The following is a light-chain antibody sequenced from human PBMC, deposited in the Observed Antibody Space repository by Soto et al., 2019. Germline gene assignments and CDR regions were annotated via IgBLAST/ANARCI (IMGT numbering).Light chain of an antibody. CDR3: AAWDDSLNGRV. CDR2: SNN. Sequence: QSVLTQPPSASGTPGQRVTISCSESNSNIGSNTVNWYQQLPGTAPKLLIYSNNQRPSGVPDRFSGSKSGTSASLAISGLQSEDEADYYCAAWDDSLNGRVFGGGTKLTVL. CDR1: NSNIGSNT. J-gene: IGLJ2*01. V-gene: IGLV1-44*01.